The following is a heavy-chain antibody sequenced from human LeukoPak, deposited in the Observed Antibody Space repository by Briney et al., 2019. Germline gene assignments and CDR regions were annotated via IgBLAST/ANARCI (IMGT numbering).Heavy chain of an antibody. J-gene: IGHJ4*02. CDR2: IYSGGST. CDR3: ARNSLYYDFWSGYYTAYFDY. V-gene: IGHV3-66*01. D-gene: IGHD3-3*01. Sequence: GGSLRLSCAASGFTFSRYGMHWVRQAPGKGLEWVSVIYSGGSTYYADSVKGRFTISRDNSKNTLCLQMNSLRAEDTAVYYCARNSLYYDFWSGYYTAYFDYWGQGTLVTVSS. CDR1: GFTFSRYG.